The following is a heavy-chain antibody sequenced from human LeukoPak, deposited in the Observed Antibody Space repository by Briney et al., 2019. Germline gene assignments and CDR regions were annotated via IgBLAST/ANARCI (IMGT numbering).Heavy chain of an antibody. Sequence: SETLSLTCAVYGGSFSGYYWTWIRQPPGKGLEWIGEINHSGNTRCNPSLKSRVTISVDTSKNQFSLKVSSATAADTAVYYCARRPLGSSGYSLGDYWDQGTLVTVSS. CDR2: INHSGNT. D-gene: IGHD3-22*01. J-gene: IGHJ4*02. CDR3: ARRPLGSSGYSLGDY. V-gene: IGHV4-34*01. CDR1: GGSFSGYY.